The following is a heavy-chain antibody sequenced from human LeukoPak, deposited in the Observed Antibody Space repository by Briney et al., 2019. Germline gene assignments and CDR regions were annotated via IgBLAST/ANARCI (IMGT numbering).Heavy chain of an antibody. J-gene: IGHJ4*02. CDR1: GGSISSSSYY. CDR3: ARLSSGSYVY. CDR2: IYYSGNT. D-gene: IGHD3-10*01. V-gene: IGHV4-39*01. Sequence: ETVSLTCTVSGGSISSSSYYWGWIRQPPEKGLEWIGAIYYSGNTYYNPSLKSRVTISVDTSKNQFSLKLNSVTAADTAVYYCARLSSGSYVYWGRGFLARVSS.